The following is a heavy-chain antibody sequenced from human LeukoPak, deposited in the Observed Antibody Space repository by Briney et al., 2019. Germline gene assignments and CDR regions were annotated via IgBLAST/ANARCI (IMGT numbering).Heavy chain of an antibody. J-gene: IGHJ6*03. CDR3: ARVSLERLFHYYYYMDV. D-gene: IGHD1-20*01. V-gene: IGHV4-39*07. Sequence: PSETLSLTCTVSDGSINTPNYYWGWIRQPPGKGLEWIGNIFYRGSTYYGPSLKSRVTISVDTSKNQFSLKLSSVTAADTAVYYCARVSLERLFHYYYYMDVWGKGTTVTVSS. CDR2: IFYRGST. CDR1: DGSINTPNYY.